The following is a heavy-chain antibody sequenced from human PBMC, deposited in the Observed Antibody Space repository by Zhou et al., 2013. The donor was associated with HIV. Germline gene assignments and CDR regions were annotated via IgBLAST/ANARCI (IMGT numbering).Heavy chain of an antibody. V-gene: IGHV1-69*05. CDR2: IIPVTDTV. D-gene: IGHD2-21*01. Sequence: QVQLVQSGAEVKKPGSSVKVSCKTSGGDFNTYAFNWVRQAPGQGLEWVGGIIPVTDTVNYAPKFRDRVTITTDEFTSTTYMELISLKSDDTAVYYCAKEGCGGDCYSEGALDIWGQGTLVTVS. J-gene: IGHJ3*02. CDR3: AKEGCGGDCYSEGALDI. CDR1: GGDFNTYA.